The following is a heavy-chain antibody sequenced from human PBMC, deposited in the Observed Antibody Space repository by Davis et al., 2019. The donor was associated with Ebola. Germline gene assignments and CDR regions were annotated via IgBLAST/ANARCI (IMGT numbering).Heavy chain of an antibody. CDR3: ARLRYCSGGSCYSTDY. V-gene: IGHV1-8*01. D-gene: IGHD2-15*01. CDR2: MNPNSGNT. J-gene: IGHJ4*02. CDR1: GYTFTSYD. Sequence: ASVKVSCKASGYTFTSYDINWVRQATGQGLEWMGWMNPNSGNTGYAQKFQGRVTMTRNTSISTAYMELSSLRSEDTAVYYCARLRYCSGGSCYSTDYWGQGTLVTVSS.